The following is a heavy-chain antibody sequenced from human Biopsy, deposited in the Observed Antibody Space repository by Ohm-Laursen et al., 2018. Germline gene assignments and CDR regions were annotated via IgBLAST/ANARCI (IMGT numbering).Heavy chain of an antibody. CDR3: ARVRVWADSEGAFDP. V-gene: IGHV4-61*03. Sequence: GTLSLTCTVSGGSVSDSFHLWSWIRQPPGKGLEWIGSVYYSGTTNYNPSLQSRVTISVDTSKNHFSLRLRSVTPADTAIYYGARVRVWADSEGAFDPWGQGTMVTVSS. J-gene: IGHJ3*01. D-gene: IGHD1-26*01. CDR2: VYYSGTT. CDR1: GGSVSDSFHL.